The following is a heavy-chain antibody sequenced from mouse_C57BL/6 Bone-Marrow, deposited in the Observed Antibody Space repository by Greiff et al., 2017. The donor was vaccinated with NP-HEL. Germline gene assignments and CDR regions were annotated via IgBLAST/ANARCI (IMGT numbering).Heavy chain of an antibody. CDR3: ARCYYGSSYDAMDY. D-gene: IGHD1-1*01. CDR2: IYPGDGDT. Sequence: VQLVESGPELVKPGASVKISCKASGYAFSSSWMNWVKQRPGKGLEWIGRIYPGDGDTNYNGKFKGKATLTADKSSSTAYMQLSSLTSEDSAVYFCARCYYGSSYDAMDYWGQGTSVTVSS. J-gene: IGHJ4*01. V-gene: IGHV1-82*01. CDR1: GYAFSSSW.